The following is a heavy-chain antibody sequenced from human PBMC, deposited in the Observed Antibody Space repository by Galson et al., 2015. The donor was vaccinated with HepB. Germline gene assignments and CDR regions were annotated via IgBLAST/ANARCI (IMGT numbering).Heavy chain of an antibody. CDR2: TYYRSKWYI. J-gene: IGHJ5*02. V-gene: IGHV6-1*01. CDR1: GDSVSSYSAG. D-gene: IGHD3/OR15-3a*01. Sequence: CAISGDSVSSYSAGWYWIRQSPSRGLEWLGRTYYRSKWYIDYAVSVNGRISITPDTSRNQFSLQLSSVTPEDTAIYYCAGGGLVRGALGWTDPWGPGVLVTVSS. CDR3: AGGGLVRGALGWTDP.